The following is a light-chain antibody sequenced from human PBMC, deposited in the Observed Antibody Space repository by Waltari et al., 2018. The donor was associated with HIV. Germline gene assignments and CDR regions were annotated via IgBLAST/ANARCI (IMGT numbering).Light chain of an antibody. V-gene: IGLV2-8*01. CDR1: SSDIGAYDS. CDR2: EVT. CDR3: SSYGDSLRVL. Sequence: SALTQPPSASGSLGQSVTISCTGSSSDIGAYDSVSWFQQHPHSAPKLLLYEVTRRPSSVSDRFSGSRSGSTAFLTVAGLQPDDEATYFCSSYGDSLRVLFGGGTNVTVL. J-gene: IGLJ3*02.